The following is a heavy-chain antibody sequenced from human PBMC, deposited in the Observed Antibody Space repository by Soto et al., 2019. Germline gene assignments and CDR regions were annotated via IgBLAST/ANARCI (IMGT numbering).Heavy chain of an antibody. V-gene: IGHV3-23*01. D-gene: IGHD6-19*01. CDR2: FSGSGGST. J-gene: IGHJ4*02. CDR1: GFTFSSYA. Sequence: EVQLLESGGGLVQPGGSLRLSCAASGFTFSSYAMSWVRQAPGKGLEWVSAFSGSGGSTYYADSLKGRFTISRDNSKNTLYLQKNCLRAEDTAVYYCAKLHSSGLPGLFDYWCQGSLVTVSS. CDR3: AKLHSSGLPGLFDY.